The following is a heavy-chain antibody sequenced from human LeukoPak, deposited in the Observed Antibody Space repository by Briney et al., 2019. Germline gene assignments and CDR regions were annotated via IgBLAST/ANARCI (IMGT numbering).Heavy chain of an antibody. D-gene: IGHD6-13*01. V-gene: IGHV4-39*07. Sequence: SETLSLTCTVSGGSISSSSYYWGWIRQPPGKGLEWIGSIYYSGSTYYNPSLKSRVTISVDTSKNQFSLKLSSVTAADTAVYYCARTTGYSSSWYYWGQGTLVTVSS. CDR2: IYYSGST. CDR1: GGSISSSSYY. J-gene: IGHJ4*02. CDR3: ARTTGYSSSWYY.